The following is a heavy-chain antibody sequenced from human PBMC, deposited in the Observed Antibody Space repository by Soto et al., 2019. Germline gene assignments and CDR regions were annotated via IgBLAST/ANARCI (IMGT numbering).Heavy chain of an antibody. V-gene: IGHV3-23*01. CDR1: RFTFSSDA. D-gene: IGHD3-3*01. CDR2: ISGSGGNT. J-gene: IGHJ6*03. Sequence: GTLRLSCAASRFTFSSDAMSWVRQAPGKGLEWVSGISGSGGNTYYADSVKGRFTISRDNSENTLYLQMNSLRAEDTAVYYCAKGLRGSGSDFYYYYMDVWGKGTTVTVSS. CDR3: AKGLRGSGSDFYYYYMDV.